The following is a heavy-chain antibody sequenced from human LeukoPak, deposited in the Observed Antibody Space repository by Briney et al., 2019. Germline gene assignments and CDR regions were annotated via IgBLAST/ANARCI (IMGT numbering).Heavy chain of an antibody. CDR2: VSGIGATT. J-gene: IGHJ4*02. CDR3: ATDYFDRSGDYTVDF. CDR1: GFTFRDYA. D-gene: IGHD3-22*01. Sequence: PGGSLRLSCAASGFTFRDYAMSWVRQAPGKGPEWVSVVSGIGATTHYADSVKGRFTISRDNSKNTVYLQMNSLRAEDTAVYYCATDYFDRSGDYTVDFWGQGTLVTVCS. V-gene: IGHV3-23*01.